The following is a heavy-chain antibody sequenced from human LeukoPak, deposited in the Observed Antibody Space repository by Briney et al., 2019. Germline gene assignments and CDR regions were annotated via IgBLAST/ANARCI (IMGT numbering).Heavy chain of an antibody. D-gene: IGHD3-10*01. J-gene: IGHJ4*02. Sequence: GGSLRLSCAASGFTFDDYAMHWVRQAPGKGLEWVSGISWNSGSIGYADSVRGRFTISRDNAKNSLYLQMNSLKPEDTALYYCAKDRFPAVRGVNLDYWGQGTLVTVSS. CDR3: AKDRFPAVRGVNLDY. CDR2: ISWNSGSI. V-gene: IGHV3-9*01. CDR1: GFTFDDYA.